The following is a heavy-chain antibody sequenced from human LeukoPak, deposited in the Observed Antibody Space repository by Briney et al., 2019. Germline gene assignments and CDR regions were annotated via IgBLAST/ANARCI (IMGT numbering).Heavy chain of an antibody. Sequence: SGTLSLTCTVSRGSLSSGGYYWSWIRQHPGEGLGWIGYIYYSGSTYYNPSLKSRVTISVDTPKNQFSLKLSSVTAADTAVYYCARLELYNWNDDPYFDYWGEGTLVTVSS. D-gene: IGHD1-20*01. CDR3: ARLELYNWNDDPYFDY. J-gene: IGHJ4*02. CDR1: RGSLSSGGYY. V-gene: IGHV4-31*03. CDR2: IYYSGST.